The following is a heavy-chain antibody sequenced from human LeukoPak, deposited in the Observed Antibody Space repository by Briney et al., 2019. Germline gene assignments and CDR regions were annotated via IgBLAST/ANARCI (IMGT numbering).Heavy chain of an antibody. Sequence: GGSLRLSCAASGFTYSSYWMSWVRQAPGKGLEWVSAISGSGGSTYYADSVKGRFTISRDNSKNTLYLQMNSLRAEDTAVYYCAKDRVGTTMPYYFDYWGQGTLVTVSS. CDR1: GFTYSSYW. CDR3: AKDRVGTTMPYYFDY. V-gene: IGHV3-23*01. J-gene: IGHJ4*02. D-gene: IGHD1-1*01. CDR2: ISGSGGST.